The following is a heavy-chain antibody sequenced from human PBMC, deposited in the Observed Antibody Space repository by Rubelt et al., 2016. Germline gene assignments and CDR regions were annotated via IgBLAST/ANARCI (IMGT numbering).Heavy chain of an antibody. J-gene: IGHJ2*01. Sequence: QLHLQESGPGLVKPSETLSLTCTVSGGSVSATSYYLGWIRQPPGKGLEWIGSISYTGRTYYNPSLTSRVTISVDTSENNFSLKLSSVTAADTAVYYCASSTVTNRYWYFDLWGRGTLVTVSS. CDR3: ASSTVTNRYWYFDL. CDR1: GGSVSATSYY. D-gene: IGHD4-17*01. V-gene: IGHV4-39*02. CDR2: ISYTGRT.